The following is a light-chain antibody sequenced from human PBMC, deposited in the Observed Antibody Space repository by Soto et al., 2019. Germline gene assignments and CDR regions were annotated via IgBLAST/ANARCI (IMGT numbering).Light chain of an antibody. Sequence: EIVLTQSPGTLSLSPWERATLSCRASQSVSSSYLAWYQQKPGQAPRLLIYGASSRATGTPDRFSGSGSGTDFTLTISRLEPEDFAVYYCQQYGSSPWTFGQGTKVDIK. J-gene: IGKJ1*01. CDR1: QSVSSSY. V-gene: IGKV3-20*01. CDR3: QQYGSSPWT. CDR2: GAS.